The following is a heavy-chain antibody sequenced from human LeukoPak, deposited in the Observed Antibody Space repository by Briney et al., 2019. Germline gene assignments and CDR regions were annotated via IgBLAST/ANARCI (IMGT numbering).Heavy chain of an antibody. D-gene: IGHD5-24*01. CDR2: ISSSGSTI. CDR3: ARDGDGYNWGYYFDY. Sequence: PGGSLRLPCAASGFTFSSYEMNWVRQAPGKGLEWVSYISSSGSTIYYADSVKGRFTISRDNAKNSLYLQMNSLRAEDTAAYYCARDGDGYNWGYYFDYWGQGTLVTVSS. CDR1: GFTFSSYE. J-gene: IGHJ4*02. V-gene: IGHV3-48*03.